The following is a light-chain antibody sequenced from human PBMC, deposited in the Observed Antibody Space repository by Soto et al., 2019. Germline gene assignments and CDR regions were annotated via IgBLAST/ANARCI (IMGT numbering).Light chain of an antibody. Sequence: QSVLTQPPSASGSPGQSVTISCTGTSSDVGAYNYVSWYQQYPGKAPKLMIYEVNKRPSGVPDRFSGSKSGKTASLTVSGLQPEEEAEYHCTSYAGSNIWVFGGGTKLTVL. CDR3: TSYAGSNIWV. V-gene: IGLV2-8*01. J-gene: IGLJ3*02. CDR1: SSDVGAYNY. CDR2: EVN.